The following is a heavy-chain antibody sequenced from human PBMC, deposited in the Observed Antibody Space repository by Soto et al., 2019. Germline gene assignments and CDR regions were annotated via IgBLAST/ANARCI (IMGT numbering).Heavy chain of an antibody. J-gene: IGHJ4*02. D-gene: IGHD3-10*01. CDR2: IYYSGST. V-gene: IGHV4-30-4*01. CDR3: ARRTMVREFDY. Sequence: SETLALTCTVSGDSISSGDYYWSWIRQPPGKGLEWIGYIYYSGSTYYNPSLKSRVTISVDTSKNQFSLKLSSVTAADTAVYYCARRTMVREFDYWCQGTPVTVFS. CDR1: GDSISSGDYY.